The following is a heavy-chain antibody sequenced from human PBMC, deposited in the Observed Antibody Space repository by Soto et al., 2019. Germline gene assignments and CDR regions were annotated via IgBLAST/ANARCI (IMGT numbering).Heavy chain of an antibody. CDR3: GKYSGIYPVYNGMNV. J-gene: IGHJ6*02. CDR2: ISATSDAA. Sequence: EVQLLESGGGLVQPGGSLRLSCAASGSPFSTSAMNWVRQAPGKGLEWVSIISATSDAAYYAESVKGRFTSSRDNSKNTLYLQMNSLRPEDTAVYYCGKYSGIYPVYNGMNVWGQGTTVTVSS. CDR1: GSPFSTSA. D-gene: IGHD1-26*01. V-gene: IGHV3-23*01.